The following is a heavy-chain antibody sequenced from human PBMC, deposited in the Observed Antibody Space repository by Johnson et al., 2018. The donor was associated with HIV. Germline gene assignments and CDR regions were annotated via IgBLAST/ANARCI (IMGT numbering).Heavy chain of an antibody. CDR1: GFTFSSYG. D-gene: IGHD1-14*01. CDR2: VTGTGGDT. J-gene: IGHJ3*02. CDR3: AKDPYSRKDAFDI. V-gene: IGHV3-23*04. Sequence: VQLVESGGGLVQPGGSLRLSCAASGFTFSSYGMSWVRQAPGKGLEWVSGVTGTGGDTYYAESVKGRFTISRDNSKNTLYLQMNKLRAEDTAVYFCAKDPYSRKDAFDIWGQGTMVTVSS.